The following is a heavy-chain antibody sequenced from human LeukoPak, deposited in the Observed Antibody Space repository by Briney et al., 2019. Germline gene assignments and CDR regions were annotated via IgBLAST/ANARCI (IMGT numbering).Heavy chain of an antibody. CDR1: GGSISSYC. Sequence: SETLSLTCTVSGGSISSYCWSWIRQPAGKGLEWIGRIYTSGSTNYNPSLKSRVTMSVDTSKNQFSLKLSSVTAADTAVYYCARDSSYYDSSGYPDYWGQGTLVTVSS. V-gene: IGHV4-4*07. J-gene: IGHJ4*02. CDR3: ARDSSYYDSSGYPDY. D-gene: IGHD3-22*01. CDR2: IYTSGST.